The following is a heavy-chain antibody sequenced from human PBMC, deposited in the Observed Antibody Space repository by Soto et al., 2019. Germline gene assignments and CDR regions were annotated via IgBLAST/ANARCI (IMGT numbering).Heavy chain of an antibody. V-gene: IGHV1-46*01. CDR2: INPSGGST. CDR1: GYTFTSYY. D-gene: IGHD3-10*01. CDR3: AREELWFGELSSKYYYYGMDV. J-gene: IGHJ6*02. Sequence: SVKVSCKASGYTFTSYYMHWVRQAPGQGLEWMGIINPSGGSTSYAQKFQGRVTMTRDTSTGTVYMELSSLRSEDTAVYYCAREELWFGELSSKYYYYGMDVWGQGTTVTVSS.